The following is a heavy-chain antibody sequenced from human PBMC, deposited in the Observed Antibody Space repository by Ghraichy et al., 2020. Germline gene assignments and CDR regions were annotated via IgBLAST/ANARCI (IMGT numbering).Heavy chain of an antibody. CDR3: ARDLGYWNYVRYYGMDV. D-gene: IGHD1-7*01. CDR1: GFTFRSYS. CDR2: ISSSSSTI. Sequence: GGSLRLSCAASGFTFRSYSMNWVRQAPGKGLEWVSYISSSSSTIYYADSVMGRFTISRDNAKNSLYLQMNSLRDEDTAVYYCARDLGYWNYVRYYGMDVWGQGTTVTVSS. V-gene: IGHV3-48*02. J-gene: IGHJ6*02.